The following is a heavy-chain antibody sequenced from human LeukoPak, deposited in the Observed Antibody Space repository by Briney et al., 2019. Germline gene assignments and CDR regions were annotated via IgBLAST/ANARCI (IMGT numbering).Heavy chain of an antibody. J-gene: IGHJ4*02. CDR1: GGSFSGYY. CDR2: INHSGST. Sequence: SETLSLTCAVYGGSFSGYYWSWIRQPPGKGLEWIGEINHSGSTNYNPSLKSRVTISVDTSKNQFSLKLSSVTAADTAVYCCARAGQWAPFDYWGQGTLVTVSS. V-gene: IGHV4-34*01. D-gene: IGHD2-8*01. CDR3: ARAGQWAPFDY.